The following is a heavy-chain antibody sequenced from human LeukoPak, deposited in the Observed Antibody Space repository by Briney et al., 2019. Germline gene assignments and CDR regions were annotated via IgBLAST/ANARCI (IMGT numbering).Heavy chain of an antibody. CDR2: IYYSGST. V-gene: IGHV4-39*07. CDR3: ARIPARYDFWSGYYVGDYFDY. Sequence: PSETLSLTCTVSGGSISSSSYYWGWIRQPPGKGLEWIGSIYYSGSTYYNPSLKSRVTISVDTSKNQFSLKLSSVTAADTAVYYCARIPARYDFWSGYYVGDYFDYWGQGTLVTVSS. CDR1: GGSISSSSYY. D-gene: IGHD3-3*01. J-gene: IGHJ4*02.